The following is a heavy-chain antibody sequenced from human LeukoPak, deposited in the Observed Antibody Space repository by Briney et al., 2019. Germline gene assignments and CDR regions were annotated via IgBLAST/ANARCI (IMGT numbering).Heavy chain of an antibody. D-gene: IGHD1-26*01. CDR2: ISWDGGST. CDR3: ASIVGATTGSVFDY. V-gene: IGHV3-43D*03. Sequence: GGSLRLSCTASGFNFYRFTMHWVRQSPGKGLEWVSLISWDGGSTYYADSVKGRFTISRDNSKNSLYLQMNSLRAEDTAVYYCASIVGATTGSVFDYWGQGTLVTVSS. CDR1: GFNFYRFT. J-gene: IGHJ4*02.